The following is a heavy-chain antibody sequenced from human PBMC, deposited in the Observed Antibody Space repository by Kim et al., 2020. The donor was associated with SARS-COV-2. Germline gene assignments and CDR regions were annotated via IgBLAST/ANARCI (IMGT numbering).Heavy chain of an antibody. CDR1: GFTFSSYS. CDR3: AVASCYDSSGYSTGFGY. CDR2: ISSSSSSYI. J-gene: IGHJ4*02. V-gene: IGHV3-21*01. D-gene: IGHD3-22*01. Sequence: GGSLRLSCAASGFTFSSYSMNWVRQAPGKGLEWVSSISSSSSSYIYYADSVKGRFTISRDNAKNSLYLQMNSLRAEDTAVYYCAVASCYDSSGYSTGFGYWGQGTLVTVSS.